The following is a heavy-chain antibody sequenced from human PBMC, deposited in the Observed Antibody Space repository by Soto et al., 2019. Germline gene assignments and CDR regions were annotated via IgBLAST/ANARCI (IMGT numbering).Heavy chain of an antibody. D-gene: IGHD2-2*01. V-gene: IGHV4-59*11. Sequence: SETLSLTCTVSGGSINNHYWSWIRQPPGKGLEWIGYIYYSATTNYNPSLKSRVTISVDTSKNQFSLKLTSVTAADTAVYYCARGRSISRFWGQGTLVTVS. CDR1: GGSINNHY. CDR3: ARGRSISRF. J-gene: IGHJ4*02. CDR2: IYYSATT.